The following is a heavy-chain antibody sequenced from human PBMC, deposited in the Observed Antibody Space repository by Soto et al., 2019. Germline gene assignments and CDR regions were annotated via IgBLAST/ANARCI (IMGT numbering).Heavy chain of an antibody. J-gene: IGHJ3*02. V-gene: IGHV1-18*01. Sequence: ASVKVSCKASGYTFTSYGISWVRQAPGQGLEWMGWISAYNGNTNYAQKLQGRVTMTTDTSTSTAYMELRSLRSDDTAVYYCARDGSGAYYDDSSPHVAFDIWGQGTMVTVSS. D-gene: IGHD3-22*01. CDR1: GYTFTSYG. CDR2: ISAYNGNT. CDR3: ARDGSGAYYDDSSPHVAFDI.